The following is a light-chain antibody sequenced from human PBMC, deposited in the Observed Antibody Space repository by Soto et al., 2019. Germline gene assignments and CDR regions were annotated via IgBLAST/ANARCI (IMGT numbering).Light chain of an antibody. CDR3: QKYNNWPPYT. V-gene: IGKV3-15*01. Sequence: EIVMTQSPATLSVSPGERATLSCRASQSVSSNLAWYQQKPGQAPRLLIYGASTRATGIPARFSGSGSGTEFTLIISSLQSEDFAVYYCQKYNNWPPYTFGQGTKLEIK. CDR2: GAS. J-gene: IGKJ2*01. CDR1: QSVSSN.